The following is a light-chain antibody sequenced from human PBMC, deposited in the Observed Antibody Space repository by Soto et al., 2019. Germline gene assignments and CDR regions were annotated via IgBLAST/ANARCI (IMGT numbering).Light chain of an antibody. CDR2: DVS. CDR3: TSYTSSSTRGV. CDR1: SSDVGGYNY. V-gene: IGLV2-14*03. Sequence: QSVLTQPASVAGSPGQSITISCTGTSSDVGGYNYVSWYQQHPGKAPKLMIYDVSSRPSGVSNRFSGSKSGNTASLTISGLQAEDEADYCCTSYTSSSTRGVFGGGTKLTVL. J-gene: IGLJ2*01.